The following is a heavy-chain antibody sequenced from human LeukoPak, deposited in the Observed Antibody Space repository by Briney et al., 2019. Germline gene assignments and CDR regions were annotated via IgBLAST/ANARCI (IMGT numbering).Heavy chain of an antibody. CDR1: GFFFSTYA. V-gene: IGHV3-23*01. CDR3: SRSRDPLGYYFFGMDV. J-gene: IGHJ6*02. CDR2: ISASGDTT. D-gene: IGHD7-27*01. Sequence: GGALMLFCGASGFFFSTYAMSWVRQALAGELEWVSAISASGDTTHCLDSSKGRLTISRDNSYITLAYQMNSLMAEAAAAYYYSRSRDPLGYYFFGMDVWGQGTTVTVSS.